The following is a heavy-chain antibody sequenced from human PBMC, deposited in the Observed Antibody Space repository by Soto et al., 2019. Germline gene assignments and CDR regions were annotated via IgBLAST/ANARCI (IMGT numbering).Heavy chain of an antibody. CDR3: ARNLYSSYGMDV. V-gene: IGHV3-64*01. Sequence: EVQLVESGGGLVQPGGSLRLSCAASGFTFSSYAMHWVRQAPGKGLEYVSAISSNGGSTYYANSVKGRFTISRDNSKNTLYLQMGSLRAEDMAVYYCARNLYSSYGMDVWGQGTTVNVSS. CDR2: ISSNGGST. J-gene: IGHJ6*02. D-gene: IGHD6-19*01. CDR1: GFTFSSYA.